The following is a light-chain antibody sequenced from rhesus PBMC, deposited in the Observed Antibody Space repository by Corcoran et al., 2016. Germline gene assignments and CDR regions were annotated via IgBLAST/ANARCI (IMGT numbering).Light chain of an antibody. CDR2: AAS. J-gene: IGKJ2*01. CDR1: QDISNH. Sequence: DIQLTQSPSSLSASAGDRVTIPCRASQDISNHLAWYQQKPAETPKLLFSAASGLQCGIPSRFSGSVSWTDFTRTISSLQSEEFATYYCPHGNRTPATFGQATKGEIK. V-gene: IGKV1S17*01. CDR3: PHGNRTPAT.